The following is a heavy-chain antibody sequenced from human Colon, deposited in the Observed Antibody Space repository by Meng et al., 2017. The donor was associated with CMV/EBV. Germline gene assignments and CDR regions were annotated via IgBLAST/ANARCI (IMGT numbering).Heavy chain of an antibody. CDR1: GFLLTTRGAG. Sequence: MPLKGSGPALVKPTQTRTVTCNFSGFLLTTRGAGVAWVRQPPGKTPELLALIQWDEDKRYSPALKNRLNITKDTSKNQVVLSMTDLDPADTGTYYCARHSLTILTDWGQGALVTVSS. CDR2: IQWDEDK. D-gene: IGHD2-8*02. J-gene: IGHJ4*02. CDR3: ARHSLTILTD. V-gene: IGHV2-5*02.